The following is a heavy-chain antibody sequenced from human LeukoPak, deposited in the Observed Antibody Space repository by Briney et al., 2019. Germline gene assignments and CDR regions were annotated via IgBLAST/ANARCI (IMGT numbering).Heavy chain of an antibody. CDR1: GGTFSSYA. CDR2: INPSGGST. Sequence: GASVKVSCKASGGTFSSYAISWVRQAPGQGLEWMGIINPSGGSTSYAQKFQGRVTMTRDTSTSTVYMELSSLRSEDTAVYYCARDSPTVTTNAFDIWGQGTMVTVSS. V-gene: IGHV1-46*01. D-gene: IGHD4-17*01. J-gene: IGHJ3*02. CDR3: ARDSPTVTTNAFDI.